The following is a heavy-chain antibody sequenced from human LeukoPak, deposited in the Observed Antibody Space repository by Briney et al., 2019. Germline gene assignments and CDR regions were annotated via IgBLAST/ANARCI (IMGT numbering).Heavy chain of an antibody. Sequence: PRGSLRLSCAASGFTFSSYSMNWVRQAPGKGLEWVSYISNSSGTIYYADSVKGRFTMSRDNTKNSLYLQMNSLRAEDTAVYYCVRDLRQWLRFSFFDSWGQGTLVTVSS. CDR2: ISNSSGTI. J-gene: IGHJ4*02. CDR3: VRDLRQWLRFSFFDS. V-gene: IGHV3-48*04. D-gene: IGHD5-12*01. CDR1: GFTFSSYS.